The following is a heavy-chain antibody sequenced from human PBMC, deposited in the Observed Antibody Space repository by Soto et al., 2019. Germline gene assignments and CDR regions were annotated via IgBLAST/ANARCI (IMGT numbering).Heavy chain of an antibody. J-gene: IGHJ4*02. Sequence: QVQLVQSGAEMKKPGSSVKVSCQSSGGTFNTYAMNWVRQAPGQGPEWMGDISPMFGAANYAPKFKGRVTITADESTGTSYMQWSSLTSEDTALYFCAREVQVHTPAFVYWGQGTLVTFSS. D-gene: IGHD3-10*01. CDR1: GGTFNTYA. CDR2: ISPMFGAA. CDR3: AREVQVHTPAFVY. V-gene: IGHV1-69*19.